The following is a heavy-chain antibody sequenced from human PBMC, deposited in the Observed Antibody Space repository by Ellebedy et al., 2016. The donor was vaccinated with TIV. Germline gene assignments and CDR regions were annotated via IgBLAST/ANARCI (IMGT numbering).Heavy chain of an antibody. CDR3: ATRDYDLWSGVSYYYYMDV. CDR1: GFTFIIYS. V-gene: IGHV3-48*01. J-gene: IGHJ6*03. Sequence: GESLKISXAASGFTFIIYSLNWVRQAPGKGLEWVSYISSSSRTIYYADSVKGRFTISRDNSKNTLYLQMNSLRAEDTAVYYCATRDYDLWSGVSYYYYMDVWGKGTTVTVSS. D-gene: IGHD3-3*01. CDR2: ISSSSRTI.